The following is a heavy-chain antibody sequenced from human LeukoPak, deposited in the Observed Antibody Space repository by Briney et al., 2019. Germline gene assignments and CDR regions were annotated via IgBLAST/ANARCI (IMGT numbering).Heavy chain of an antibody. D-gene: IGHD1-26*01. J-gene: IGHJ3*02. CDR1: GFAFSRYS. V-gene: IGHV3-21*01. CDR3: ASKSGSDAFDI. CDR2: ISYSGPHM. Sequence: PGGSLRLSCAASGFAFSRYSMNWVRQAPGKGLEWVSSISYSGPHMFYADSVRGRFTISRDNAENSLFLQMNSLRAEDTAVYYCASKSGSDAFDIWGQGTMVTVSS.